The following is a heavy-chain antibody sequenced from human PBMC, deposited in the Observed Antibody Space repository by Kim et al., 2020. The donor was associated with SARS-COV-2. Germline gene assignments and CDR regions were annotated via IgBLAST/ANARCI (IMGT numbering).Heavy chain of an antibody. Sequence: GGSLRLSCAASGFTFSSYSMNWVRQAPGKGLEWVSPISSSSSYTYYADSVKGRFTISRDNAKNTLYLQMNSLRAEDTAVYYCASPNDSSGYYYHFDYWGQGTLVTVSS. D-gene: IGHD3-22*01. V-gene: IGHV3-21*01. CDR2: ISSSSSYT. CDR1: GFTFSSYS. J-gene: IGHJ4*02. CDR3: ASPNDSSGYYYHFDY.